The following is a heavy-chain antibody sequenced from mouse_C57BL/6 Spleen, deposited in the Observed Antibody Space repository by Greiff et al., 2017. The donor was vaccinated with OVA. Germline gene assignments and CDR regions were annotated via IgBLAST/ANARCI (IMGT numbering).Heavy chain of an antibody. V-gene: IGHV1-80*01. Sequence: VQLQPSGAELVKPGASVKISCKASGSAFSSYRMNWVKQRPGKGLEWIGQISPGDGDTNYNGTFKGKATLPADKSSSTAYMQLSSLTSEDSAVYFCARNDYDPYYYAMDYWGQGTSVTVSS. CDR3: ARNDYDPYYYAMDY. CDR2: ISPGDGDT. D-gene: IGHD2-4*01. J-gene: IGHJ4*01. CDR1: GSAFSSYR.